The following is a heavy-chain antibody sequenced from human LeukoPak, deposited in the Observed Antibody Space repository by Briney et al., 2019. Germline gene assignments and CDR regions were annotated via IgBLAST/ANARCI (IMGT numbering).Heavy chain of an antibody. CDR2: IIPILGIA. J-gene: IGHJ4*02. V-gene: IGHV1-69*04. D-gene: IGHD1-26*01. CDR1: GYTFISYD. Sequence: ASVKVSCKASGYTFISYDINWVRQATGQGLEWMGRIIPILGIADYAQKFQGRVTITADKSTSTAYMELSSLRSEDTAVYYCARVVQGGSYHDDYWGQGTLVTVSS. CDR3: ARVVQGGSYHDDY.